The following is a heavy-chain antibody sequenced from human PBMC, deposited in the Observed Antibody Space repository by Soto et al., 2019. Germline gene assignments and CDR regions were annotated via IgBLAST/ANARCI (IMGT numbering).Heavy chain of an antibody. CDR2: ISRSTTYI. Sequence: EVLLVESGGGLVKPGGSLRLSCAASGFTFSDYTINWVRQAPGKGLEWVSSISRSTTYIYYADSVKGRFTISRDNAQNSVFLQMNSLRVEDTAVYYCARDKKETTGTTFHYYGLDIWGQGTTGTVSS. CDR3: ARDKKETTGTTFHYYGLDI. CDR1: GFTFSDYT. D-gene: IGHD1-1*01. V-gene: IGHV3-21*01. J-gene: IGHJ6*02.